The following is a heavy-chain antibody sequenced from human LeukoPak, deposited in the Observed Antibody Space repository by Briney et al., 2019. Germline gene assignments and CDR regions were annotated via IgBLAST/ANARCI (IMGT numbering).Heavy chain of an antibody. D-gene: IGHD3-22*01. CDR2: INTDGSST. V-gene: IGHV3-74*01. CDR3: ASGDDSSGYYFAWLFDY. Sequence: GGSLRLSCAASGFTFSSYWMHWVRHAPGKGLVWVSRINTDGSSTSYADSVKGRFTISRDNAKNTLYLQMNSLRAEDTAVYYCASGDDSSGYYFAWLFDYWGQGTLVTVSS. CDR1: GFTFSSYW. J-gene: IGHJ4*02.